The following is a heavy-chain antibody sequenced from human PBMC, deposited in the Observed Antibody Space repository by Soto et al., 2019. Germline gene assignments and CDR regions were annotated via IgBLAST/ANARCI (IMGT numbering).Heavy chain of an antibody. CDR3: AKRWGDRFLEPRDYFDY. CDR2: ISGSGGST. D-gene: IGHD3-3*01. Sequence: PGGSLRLSCAASGFTFSSYAMSWVRQAPGKGLEWVSTISGSGGSTYHADSVKGRLTISRDNSKNTLYLQMNSLTAEDTAIYYCAKRWGDRFLEPRDYFDYWGQGTLVTVYS. V-gene: IGHV3-23*01. CDR1: GFTFSSYA. J-gene: IGHJ4*02.